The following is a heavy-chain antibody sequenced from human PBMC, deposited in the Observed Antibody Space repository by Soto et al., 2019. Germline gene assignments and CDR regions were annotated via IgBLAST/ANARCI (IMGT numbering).Heavy chain of an antibody. CDR3: ARVQGYCSGGSCRLPRYHYYMDV. J-gene: IGHJ6*03. CDR2: IIPILGIA. Sequence: SVKVSCKASGGTFSSYTISWVRQAPGQGLEWMGRIIPILGIANYAQKFQGRVTITADKSTSTAYMELSSLRSEDTAVYYCARVQGYCSGGSCRLPRYHYYMDVWGKGTTVTVSS. D-gene: IGHD2-15*01. CDR1: GGTFSSYT. V-gene: IGHV1-69*02.